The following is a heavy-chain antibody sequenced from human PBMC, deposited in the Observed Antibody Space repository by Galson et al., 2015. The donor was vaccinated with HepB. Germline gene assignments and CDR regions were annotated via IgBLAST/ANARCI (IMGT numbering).Heavy chain of an antibody. Sequence: SLRLSCAASGLTFSDAWMSWVRQAPGKGLEWLARIETNTYRGTSDYTAPVRGRFTISRDDSKNTVYLQMSSLETEDTAVYYCTTYRWHYDTSGYDYWGQGTLVTVSS. J-gene: IGHJ4*02. CDR1: GLTFSDAW. V-gene: IGHV3-15*04. CDR3: TTYRWHYDTSGYDY. D-gene: IGHD3-9*01. CDR2: IETNTYRGTS.